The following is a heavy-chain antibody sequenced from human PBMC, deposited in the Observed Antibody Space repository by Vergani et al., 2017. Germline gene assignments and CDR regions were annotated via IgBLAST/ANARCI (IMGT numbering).Heavy chain of an antibody. D-gene: IGHD6-19*01. CDR2: IRSKANSYAT. CDR1: GFTFSGSA. J-gene: IGHJ4*02. CDR3: SRLGAVAGMGEDY. V-gene: IGHV3-73*02. Sequence: EVQLVESGGGLVQPGGSLKLSCAASGFTFSGSAMHWVRQASGKGLVWVGRIRSKANSYATAYAASVKGRFTISRDGSKNTAYLQMNSLKTEATAVYYCSRLGAVAGMGEDYWGQGTLVTVSS.